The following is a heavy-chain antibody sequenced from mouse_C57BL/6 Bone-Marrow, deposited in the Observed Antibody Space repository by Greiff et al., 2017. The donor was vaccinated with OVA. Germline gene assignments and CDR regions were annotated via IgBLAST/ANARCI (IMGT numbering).Heavy chain of an antibody. CDR3: ARFPYYGSSPFAY. Sequence: VKLMESGPELVKPGASVKISCKASGYAFSSSWMNWVKQRPGKGLEWIGRIYPGDGDTNYNGKFKGKATLTADKSSSTAYMQLSSLTSEDSAVYFCARFPYYGSSPFAYWGQGTLVTVSA. CDR2: IYPGDGDT. D-gene: IGHD1-1*01. CDR1: GYAFSSSW. V-gene: IGHV1-82*01. J-gene: IGHJ3*01.